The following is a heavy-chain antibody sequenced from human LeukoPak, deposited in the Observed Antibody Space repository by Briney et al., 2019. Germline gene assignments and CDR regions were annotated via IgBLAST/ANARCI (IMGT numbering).Heavy chain of an antibody. J-gene: IGHJ4*02. Sequence: GGSLRLSCAASGFTFSSYNINWARQAPGKGLEWVSSIDSSGGYMFYADSVKGRFIISRDNAKDSLYLQMNSLRVEDTAVYYCLRGDRRDYWGQGTLVTVSS. CDR1: GFTFSSYN. CDR2: IDSSGGYM. V-gene: IGHV3-21*06. CDR3: LRGDRRDY.